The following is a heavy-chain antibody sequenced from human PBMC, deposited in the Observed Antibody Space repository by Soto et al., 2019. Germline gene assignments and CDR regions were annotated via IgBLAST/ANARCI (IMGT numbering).Heavy chain of an antibody. CDR1: GFTFSSYG. J-gene: IGHJ2*01. Sequence: QVQLVESGGGVVQPGRSLRLSCAASGFTFSSYGMHWVRQAPGKGLEWVAVIWYDGSNNYYADSVKGRFTISRDNSKNALSLQTKSLRAEDTGVYYCARDGSEVVVIYWYFDLWGRGTLVTVSS. CDR2: IWYDGSNN. D-gene: IGHD3-22*01. CDR3: ARDGSEVVVIYWYFDL. V-gene: IGHV3-33*01.